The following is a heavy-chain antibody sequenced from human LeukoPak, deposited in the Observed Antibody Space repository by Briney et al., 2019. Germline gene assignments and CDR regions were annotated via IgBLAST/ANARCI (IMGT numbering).Heavy chain of an antibody. Sequence: SETLSLTCTVSGDSISSYYWTWIRQPPGKGLEWIGYIYYTGSTNYNPSLKSRVTMSIDTSKSQFSLKLNSVTAADTAVYYCAKVMSGGALDIWGQGTMVTASS. CDR1: GDSISSYY. J-gene: IGHJ3*02. V-gene: IGHV4-59*01. CDR2: IYYTGST. D-gene: IGHD3-3*01. CDR3: AKVMSGGALDI.